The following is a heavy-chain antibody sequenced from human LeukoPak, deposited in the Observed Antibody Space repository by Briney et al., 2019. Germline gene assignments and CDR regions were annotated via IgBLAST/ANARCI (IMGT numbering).Heavy chain of an antibody. CDR2: MNPNSGNT. Sequence: ASVKVSCKASGYTFTSYDINWVRQATGQGLEWMGWMNPNSGNTGYAQKFQGRVTMTRNTSISTAYMELSSLRSEDTAVYYCARAKRQLVLSYSYYMDVWGKGTTVTVSS. CDR3: ARAKRQLVLSYSYYMDV. CDR1: GYTFTSYD. D-gene: IGHD6-13*01. V-gene: IGHV1-8*01. J-gene: IGHJ6*03.